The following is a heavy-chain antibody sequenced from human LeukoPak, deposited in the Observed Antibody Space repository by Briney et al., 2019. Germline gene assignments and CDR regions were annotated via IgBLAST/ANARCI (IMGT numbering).Heavy chain of an antibody. CDR1: GYTFTDYY. V-gene: IGHV1-2*02. Sequence: ASVKVSCKASGYTFTDYYMHWVRQAPGQGLEWMGWINPNSGGTNYAQKFQGRVTMTRDTSISTAYMELSRLRSDDTAVYYCARGVEELSQNWFDPWGQGTLVTVSS. D-gene: IGHD3-16*02. CDR3: ARGVEELSQNWFDP. CDR2: INPNSGGT. J-gene: IGHJ5*02.